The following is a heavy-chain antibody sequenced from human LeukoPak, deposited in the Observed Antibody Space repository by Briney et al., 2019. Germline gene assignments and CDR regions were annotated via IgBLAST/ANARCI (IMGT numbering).Heavy chain of an antibody. CDR3: ARSYDAYATSNIDY. D-gene: IGHD4-11*01. J-gene: IGHJ4*02. CDR2: INSGSSYI. Sequence: GGSLRLSCAASGFTYSSYNMNWVRQAPGKGLEWVSSINSGSSYIYYADSVKGRFTISRDNAKSSVFLQMNSLRAEDTAVYYCARSYDAYATSNIDYWGQGTLVTVSS. CDR1: GFTYSSYN. V-gene: IGHV3-21*01.